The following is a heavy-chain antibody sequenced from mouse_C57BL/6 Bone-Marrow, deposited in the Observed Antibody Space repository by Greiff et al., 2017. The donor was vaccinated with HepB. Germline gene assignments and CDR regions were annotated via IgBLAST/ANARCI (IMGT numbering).Heavy chain of an antibody. CDR3: ARSVYLCYCDV. CDR2: IYPSDSET. J-gene: IGHJ1*03. CDR1: GYTFTSYW. D-gene: IGHD5-5*01. V-gene: IGHV1-61*01. Sequence: QVQLQQPGAELVRPGSSVKLSCKASGYTFTSYWMDWVKQRPGQGLEWIGNIYPSDSETHYNQKFKDKATLTVDKSSSTAYMQLSSLTSEDSAVYYCARSVYLCYCDVCGTGTTVTVSS.